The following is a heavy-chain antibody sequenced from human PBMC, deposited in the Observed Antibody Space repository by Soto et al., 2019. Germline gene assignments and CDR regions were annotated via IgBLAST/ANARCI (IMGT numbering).Heavy chain of an antibody. CDR1: GFTFTNAW. CDR3: AAGKY. Sequence: EVQLVESGGGLVKPGGSLRLSCAASGFTFTNAWMSWVRQAPGKGLEWVGRIKRTTDGGTTAYAAPVKSRFTISGDDSKNTVSLQMNSLNTEDTGVYYCAAGKYWGQGTLVTVYS. V-gene: IGHV3-15*01. CDR2: IKRTTDGGTT. J-gene: IGHJ4*02.